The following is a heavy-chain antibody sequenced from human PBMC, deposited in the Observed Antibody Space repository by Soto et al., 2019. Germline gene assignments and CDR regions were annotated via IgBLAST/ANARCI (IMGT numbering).Heavy chain of an antibody. CDR2: LSGSGRAT. Sequence: GGSLRLSCAASGFTFGSYAMSWVRRAPGKGLEWVSTLSGSGRATYYADSVQGRVTISRDNSKSTLYLQMNRLRAEDMAVYSCSKGDSYYDFRLDYWGQGTLVTVSS. D-gene: IGHD3-3*01. J-gene: IGHJ4*02. CDR3: SKGDSYYDFRLDY. V-gene: IGHV3-23*01. CDR1: GFTFGSYA.